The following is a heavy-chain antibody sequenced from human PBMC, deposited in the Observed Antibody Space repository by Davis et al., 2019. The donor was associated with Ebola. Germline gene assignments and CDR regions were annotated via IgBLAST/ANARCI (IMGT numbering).Heavy chain of an antibody. CDR2: IKQDGSEK. J-gene: IGHJ6*02. Sequence: GESLKISCAASGFTFSSYWMSWLRQAPGKGLEWVANIKQDGSEKYYVDSVKGRFTISRDNAKNSLYLQMNSLRAEDTAVYYCARPQKPYYYGSGNPNYYGMDVWGQGTTVTVSS. CDR1: GFTFSSYW. CDR3: ARPQKPYYYGSGNPNYYGMDV. V-gene: IGHV3-7*03. D-gene: IGHD3-10*01.